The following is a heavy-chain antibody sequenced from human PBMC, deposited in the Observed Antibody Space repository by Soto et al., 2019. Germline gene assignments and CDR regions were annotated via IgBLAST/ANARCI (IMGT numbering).Heavy chain of an antibody. CDR3: ARDLSWGSSWYNYMDV. V-gene: IGHV3-48*01. Sequence: GGSLRLSCATSGFILSDCAMNWVRQAPGKGLEWVSYISSSSSVIDYADSVKGRFTVSRDNARNSLYLQMNSLRAEDTAVYYCARDLSWGSSWYNYMDVWGKGTMGTGSS. CDR1: GFILSDCA. D-gene: IGHD2-15*01. CDR2: ISSSSSVI. J-gene: IGHJ6*03.